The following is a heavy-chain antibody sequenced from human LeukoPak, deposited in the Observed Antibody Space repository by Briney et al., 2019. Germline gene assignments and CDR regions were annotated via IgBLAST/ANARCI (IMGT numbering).Heavy chain of an antibody. D-gene: IGHD1-26*01. CDR1: DDSLSNYY. J-gene: IGHJ4*02. Sequence: SETLSLTCTVSDDSLSNYYWSWIRQPPGKGLEWIGYIYYSGNTYYNPSLKSRVTISADTSKSQFSLRLNSVTAADTAVYYCARQIIRGQYLIHFDYWSQGALVTVSS. CDR2: IYYSGNT. V-gene: IGHV4-59*08. CDR3: ARQIIRGQYLIHFDY.